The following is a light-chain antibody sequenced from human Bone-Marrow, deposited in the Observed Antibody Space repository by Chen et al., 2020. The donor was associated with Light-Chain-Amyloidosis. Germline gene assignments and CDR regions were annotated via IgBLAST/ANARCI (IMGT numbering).Light chain of an antibody. V-gene: IGLV2-14*03. J-gene: IGLJ2*01. CDR3: SSYTSSSTPHVL. CDR1: SSDVGGYNY. Sequence: QSALTQPASVSGSPGQSSTISRTGTSSDVGGYNYVSWYQQHPGKAPELMIYDVSNRPSGVSNRFSGSKSGNPASLTISGLQAEDEGDYYCSSYTSSSTPHVLFGGGTKLTVL. CDR2: DVS.